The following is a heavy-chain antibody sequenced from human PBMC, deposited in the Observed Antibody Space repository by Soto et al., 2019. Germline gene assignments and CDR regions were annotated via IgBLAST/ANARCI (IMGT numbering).Heavy chain of an antibody. CDR3: ARDSRGGAARRPTFYY. Sequence: LRLSCVGSGFTFSSFEMNWVRQTPGKGLEWLSYIGRSGETIYYADSVKGRFTISRDNAKSSLFLHTPGLRDEDTGIYYCARDSRGGAARRPTFYYWGRGTLVTVSS. V-gene: IGHV3-48*03. CDR2: IGRSGETI. D-gene: IGHD6-6*01. J-gene: IGHJ4*02. CDR1: GFTFSSFE.